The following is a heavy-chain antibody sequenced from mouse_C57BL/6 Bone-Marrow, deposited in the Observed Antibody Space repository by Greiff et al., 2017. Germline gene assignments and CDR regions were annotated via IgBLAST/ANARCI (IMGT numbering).Heavy chain of an antibody. Sequence: QVQLQQSGAELVKPGASVKISCKASGYTFTDYYINWVKQRPGQGLEWIGKIGPGSGSTYYNEKFKGKATLTADKSSSTAYMPLSSLTSEDSSVYFCASQNYYDYGGFAYWGQGTLVTVSA. V-gene: IGHV1-77*01. J-gene: IGHJ3*01. CDR3: ASQNYYDYGGFAY. D-gene: IGHD2-4*01. CDR1: GYTFTDYY. CDR2: IGPGSGST.